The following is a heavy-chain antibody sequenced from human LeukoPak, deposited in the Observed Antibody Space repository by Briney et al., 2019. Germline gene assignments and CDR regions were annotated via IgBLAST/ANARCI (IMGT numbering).Heavy chain of an antibody. J-gene: IGHJ4*02. CDR3: ATMGAKTFDH. CDR1: GYTFTDYY. Sequence: ASVKVSCKASGYTFTDYYMHWVRQAPGQGLEWLGWISPYSAATNYAQKFQGRVTMTRDTSTRTAYMEVSRLTSDDTAVYYCATMGAKTFDHWGQGTLVTVSS. D-gene: IGHD1-26*01. CDR2: ISPYSAAT. V-gene: IGHV1-2*02.